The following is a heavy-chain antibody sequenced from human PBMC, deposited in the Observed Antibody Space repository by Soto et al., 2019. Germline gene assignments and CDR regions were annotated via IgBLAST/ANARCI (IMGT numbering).Heavy chain of an antibody. J-gene: IGHJ4*02. V-gene: IGHV4-4*02. D-gene: IGHD3-22*01. CDR1: GGSISSNNW. CDR3: ARHQGYYYDTSGYFDY. CDR2: IYHRGST. Sequence: SETLSLTCAVSGGSISSNNWWSWVRKPPGKGLEWIGEIYHRGSTAYNPSLKSRVTISVDKSKNQFSLKLTSVTAADTAVYYCARHQGYYYDTSGYFDYWGLGTLVTVSS.